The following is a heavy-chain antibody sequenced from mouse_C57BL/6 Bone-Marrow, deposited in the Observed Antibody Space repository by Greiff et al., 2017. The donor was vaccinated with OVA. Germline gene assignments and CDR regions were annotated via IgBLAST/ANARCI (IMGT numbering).Heavy chain of an antibody. Sequence: QVQLKQPGAELVRPGSSVKLSCKASGYTFTSYWMHWVKQRPIQGLEWIGNIDPSDSETHYNQKFKDKATLTVDKSSSTAYLQLSRLTSEDSAVYYGARGGEIRRRGWYYWDDWGKGTTLTVSS. D-gene: IGHD1-1*02. CDR2: IDPSDSET. CDR3: ARGGEIRRRGWYYWDD. V-gene: IGHV1-52*01. CDR1: GYTFTSYW. J-gene: IGHJ2*01.